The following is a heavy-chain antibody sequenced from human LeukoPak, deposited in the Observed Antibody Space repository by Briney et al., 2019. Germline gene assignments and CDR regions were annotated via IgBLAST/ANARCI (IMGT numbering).Heavy chain of an antibody. J-gene: IGHJ3*02. CDR3: ARGFTIFGVVNDGFDI. CDR1: EFTFSNYW. D-gene: IGHD3-3*01. CDR2: INSDGSST. V-gene: IGHV3-74*01. Sequence: GGSLRLSCAASEFTFSNYWMHWVRQAPGKGLVWVSRINSDGSSTGYADSVKGRFTISRDNAKNTLYLQMNSLRVEDTAVYYCARGFTIFGVVNDGFDIWGQGTTVTVSS.